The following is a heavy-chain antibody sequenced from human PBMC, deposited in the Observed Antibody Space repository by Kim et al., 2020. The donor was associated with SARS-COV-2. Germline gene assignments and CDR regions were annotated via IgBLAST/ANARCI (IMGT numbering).Heavy chain of an antibody. CDR1: GFTFSSYE. Sequence: GGSLRLSCAASGFTFSSYEMNWVRQAPGKGLEWVSYISSSGSTIYYADSVKGRFTISRDNAKNSLYLQMNSLRAEDTAVYYCARGWRAGSGSYLLPFDPWGQGTLVTVSS. V-gene: IGHV3-48*03. CDR2: ISSSGSTI. CDR3: ARGWRAGSGSYLLPFDP. J-gene: IGHJ5*02. D-gene: IGHD3-10*01.